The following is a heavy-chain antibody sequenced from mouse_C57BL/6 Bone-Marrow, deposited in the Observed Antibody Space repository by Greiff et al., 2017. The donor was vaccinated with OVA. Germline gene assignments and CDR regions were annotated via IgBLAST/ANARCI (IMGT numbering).Heavy chain of an antibody. J-gene: IGHJ3*01. D-gene: IGHD2-1*01. CDR1: GYTFTSHW. CDR3: ARGDGIYAGCAY. Sequence: QVQLQQSGPELVRPGASVKISCKAPGYTFTSHWMQWVRQRPGQGLEWIGEIFPGSGSTYYNEKFKGKATLTVDTSSSTAYMQLSSLTSEDSAVDFGARGDGIYAGCAYWGQGTLVTVAA. V-gene: IGHV1-56*01. CDR2: IFPGSGST.